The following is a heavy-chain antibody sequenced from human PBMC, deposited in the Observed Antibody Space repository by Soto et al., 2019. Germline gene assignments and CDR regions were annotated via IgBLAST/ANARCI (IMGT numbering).Heavy chain of an antibody. CDR1: GFTFNKYA. D-gene: IGHD3-9*01. CDR3: AKDGVDYDILTGYHKGAYYFDY. V-gene: IGHV3-23*01. CDR2: ISGSGGST. J-gene: IGHJ4*02. Sequence: GGSLRLSCTASGFTFNKYAMSWVRQAPGKGLEWVSAISGSGGSTYYADSVKGRFTISRDNSKNTLYLQMNSLRAEDTAVYYCAKDGVDYDILTGYHKGAYYFDYWGQGTLVTVSS.